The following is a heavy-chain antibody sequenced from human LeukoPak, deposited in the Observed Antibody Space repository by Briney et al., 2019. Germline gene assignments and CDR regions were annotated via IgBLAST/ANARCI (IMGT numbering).Heavy chain of an antibody. Sequence: PSETLSLTCAASGGSISSGGYSWSWIRQPPGKGLEWIGYIYHSGSTYYNPSLKSRVTISVDTSKNQFSLKLSSVTAADTAVYYCARLNDRADAFDIWGQGTMVTVSS. CDR2: IYHSGST. CDR1: GGSISSGGYS. D-gene: IGHD3-22*01. J-gene: IGHJ3*02. CDR3: ARLNDRADAFDI. V-gene: IGHV4-30-2*02.